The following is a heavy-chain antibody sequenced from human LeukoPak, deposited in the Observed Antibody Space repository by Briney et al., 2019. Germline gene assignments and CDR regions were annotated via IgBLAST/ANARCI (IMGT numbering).Heavy chain of an antibody. CDR1: GFTFDDYA. D-gene: IGHD6-13*01. Sequence: GGSLRLSCAASGFTFDDYAMHWVRQAPGKGLEWVSAISGSGGSTYYADSVKGRFTISRVNSKNTLYLQMNSLRAEDTAVYYCAKGLSPGAAAGTYWGQGTLVAVSS. J-gene: IGHJ4*02. CDR2: ISGSGGST. CDR3: AKGLSPGAAAGTY. V-gene: IGHV3-23*01.